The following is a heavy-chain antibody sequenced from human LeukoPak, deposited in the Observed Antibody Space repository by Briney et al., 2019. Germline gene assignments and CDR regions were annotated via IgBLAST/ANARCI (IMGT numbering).Heavy chain of an antibody. Sequence: PGGSLRLSCAASGFTFSSYSMNWVRQAPGKGLEWVSSISSSSSYIYYADSVKGRFTISRDNAKNSLYLQMNSLRAEDTAVYYCAREGSGSYSLRAFDIWGQGTMVTVSS. D-gene: IGHD1-26*01. J-gene: IGHJ3*02. CDR1: GFTFSSYS. CDR3: AREGSGSYSLRAFDI. V-gene: IGHV3-21*01. CDR2: ISSSSSYI.